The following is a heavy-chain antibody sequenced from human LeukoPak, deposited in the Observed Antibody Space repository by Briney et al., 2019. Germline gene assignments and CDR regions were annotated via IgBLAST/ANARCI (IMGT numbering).Heavy chain of an antibody. CDR2: IIPIFGTA. V-gene: IGHV1-69*13. Sequence: SVKVSCKASGGTFSSYAISWVRQAPGQGLEWMGGIIPIFGTANYAQKFQGRVTITADESTSTAYMELSSLRAEDTAVYYCARDIAGYYYYYGMDVWGQGTTVTVSS. CDR3: ARDIAGYYYYYGMDV. J-gene: IGHJ6*02. CDR1: GGTFSSYA. D-gene: IGHD2-15*01.